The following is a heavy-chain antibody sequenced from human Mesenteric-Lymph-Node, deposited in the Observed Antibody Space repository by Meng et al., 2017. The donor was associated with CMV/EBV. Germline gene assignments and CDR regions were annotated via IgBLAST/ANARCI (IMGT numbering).Heavy chain of an antibody. V-gene: IGHV3-49*04. CDR1: GFTFGDYA. Sequence: GGSLRLSCTASGFTFGDYALTWVRQAPGKGLEWVSFIRKRIYGATTEYAASVKDRFTISRDDSKTIAYLQMNSLKTEDTAVYYCTRNGDYYDSSGYIDYWGQERWSPSPQ. J-gene: IGHJ4*01. CDR3: TRNGDYYDSSGYIDY. D-gene: IGHD3-22*01. CDR2: IRKRIYGATT.